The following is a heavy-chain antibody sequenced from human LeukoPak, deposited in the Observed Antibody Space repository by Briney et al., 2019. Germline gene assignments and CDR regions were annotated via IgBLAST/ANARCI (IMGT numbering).Heavy chain of an antibody. Sequence: PGGSLRLSCAASGFSFSRYRMNWVRQAPGKGLEWVASISSNNGYIYYADSVKGRFTISRDNGENSLHLQMNSLRAEDAAVYYRARDLRTRKSIAFADWGQGTLVTVSS. J-gene: IGHJ4*02. V-gene: IGHV3-21*01. D-gene: IGHD6-6*01. CDR2: ISSNNGYI. CDR1: GFSFSRYR. CDR3: ARDLRTRKSIAFAD.